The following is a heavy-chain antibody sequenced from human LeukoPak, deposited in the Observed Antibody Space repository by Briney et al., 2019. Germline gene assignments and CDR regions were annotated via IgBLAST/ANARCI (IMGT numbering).Heavy chain of an antibody. CDR3: AKDPRGVTSRFGSAFDI. D-gene: IGHD4-17*01. V-gene: IGHV3-30*18. CDR1: GFTFSSYG. Sequence: PGRSLRLSCAASGFTFSSYGMHWVRQAPGKGLEWVAVISYDGSNKYYADSVKGRSTISRDNSKNTLYLQMNSLRAEDTAVYYCAKDPRGVTSRFGSAFDIWGQGTMVTVSS. J-gene: IGHJ3*02. CDR2: ISYDGSNK.